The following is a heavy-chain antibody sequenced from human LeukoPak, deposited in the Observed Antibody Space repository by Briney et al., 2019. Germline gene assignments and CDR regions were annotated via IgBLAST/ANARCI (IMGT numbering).Heavy chain of an antibody. CDR2: INPNSGGT. J-gene: IGHJ4*02. Sequence: ASVKVSCKASGYTFTGYYMHWVRQAPGQGLEWMGRINPNSGGTNYAQKFQGRVTMTRDTSTSTAYMELSRLRSDDTAVYYCASSDSAVAGSFDYWGQGTLVTVSS. CDR3: ASSDSAVAGSFDY. CDR1: GYTFTGYY. D-gene: IGHD6-19*01. V-gene: IGHV1-2*06.